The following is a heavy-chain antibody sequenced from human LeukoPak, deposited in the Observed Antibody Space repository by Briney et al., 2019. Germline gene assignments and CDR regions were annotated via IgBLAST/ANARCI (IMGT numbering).Heavy chain of an antibody. CDR2: IYSGGST. D-gene: IGHD3-10*01. V-gene: IGHV3-53*01. J-gene: IGHJ6*02. CDR3: ARDLDPLYMVRTSMDV. Sequence: GGSLRLSCAASGFTVSSNYMSWVRQAPGKGLEWVSVIYSGGSTYYADSVKGRFTISRDNAKNSLYLQMNSLRAEDTAVYYCARDLDPLYMVRTSMDVWGQGTTVTVSS. CDR1: GFTVSSNY.